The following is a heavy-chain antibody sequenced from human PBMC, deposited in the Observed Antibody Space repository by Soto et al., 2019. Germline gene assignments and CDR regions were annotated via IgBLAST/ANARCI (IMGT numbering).Heavy chain of an antibody. CDR3: VRDDYGLDV. V-gene: IGHV3-53*01. CDR2: IYSGGSA. CDR1: GFIVSSNY. J-gene: IGHJ6*02. Sequence: PVVSLRLSCASSGFIVSSNYMSWVRQAPGKGLEWVSVIYSGGSANYADSVKGRFTISRDDSKNTLYLQMNSLRAEDTAVYYCVRDDYGLDVWGRGTAVTVSS.